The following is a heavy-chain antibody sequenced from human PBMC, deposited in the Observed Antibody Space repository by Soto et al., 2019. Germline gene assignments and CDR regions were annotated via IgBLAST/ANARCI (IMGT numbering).Heavy chain of an antibody. CDR3: ARDDDTAMVNY. CDR2: IWYDGSNK. D-gene: IGHD5-18*01. Sequence: QVQLVESGGGVVQPGRSLRLSCAASGFTFSSYGMHWVRQAPGKGLEWVAVIWYDGSNKNYADSVKGRFTISRDNSKNTLYLQMNSLRAEDTAVYYCARDDDTAMVNYWGQGTLVTVSS. J-gene: IGHJ4*02. CDR1: GFTFSSYG. V-gene: IGHV3-33*01.